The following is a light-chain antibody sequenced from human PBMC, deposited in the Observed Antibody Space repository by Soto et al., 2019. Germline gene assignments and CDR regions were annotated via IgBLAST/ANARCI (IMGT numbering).Light chain of an antibody. V-gene: IGKV3-11*01. CDR2: DAS. Sequence: EIVLTQSPATLSLSPGERATLSCRASQSVSSYLAWYQQKPGQAPRLLIYDASNRATGIPARFSGSGSGTDFPLTIRGLESEDFAVYYCQQRSNWAPAFTFGPGTKVDIK. J-gene: IGKJ3*01. CDR1: QSVSSY. CDR3: QQRSNWAPAFT.